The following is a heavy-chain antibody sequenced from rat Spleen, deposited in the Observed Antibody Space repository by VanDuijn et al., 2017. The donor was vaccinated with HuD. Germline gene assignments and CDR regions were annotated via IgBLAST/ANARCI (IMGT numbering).Heavy chain of an antibody. CDR1: GFTFSDYY. J-gene: IGHJ3*01. Sequence: EVQLVESGGGLVQPGRSLKLSCAASGFTFSDYYMAWVRQAPKKGLEWVASIYYEGSSTYYRDSVKGRFTISRDNAKSTLYLQMDSLRSEETATYYCARHGIYNNDGWFAYWGQGTLVTVSS. V-gene: IGHV5-22*01. CDR3: ARHGIYNNDGWFAY. CDR2: IYYEGSST. D-gene: IGHD1-10*01.